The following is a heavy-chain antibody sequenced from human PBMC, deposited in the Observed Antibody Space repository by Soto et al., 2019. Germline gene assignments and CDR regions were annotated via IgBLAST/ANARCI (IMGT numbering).Heavy chain of an antibody. V-gene: IGHV1-2*04. D-gene: IGHD6-13*01. J-gene: IGHJ5*02. CDR3: ARQRAAAYNWFDP. CDR1: GYTFTGYY. CDR2: INPNSGGT. Sequence: ASVKVSCNASGYTFTGYYMHWVRQAPGQGLEWMGWINPNSGGTNYAQKFQGWVTMTRDTSISTAYMELSRLRSDDTAVYYGARQRAAAYNWFDPWGQGTLVTVSS.